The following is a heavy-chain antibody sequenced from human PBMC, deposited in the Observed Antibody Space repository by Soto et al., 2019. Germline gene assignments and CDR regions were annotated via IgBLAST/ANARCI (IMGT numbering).Heavy chain of an antibody. J-gene: IGHJ5*02. CDR2: INHSGTT. Sequence: SETLSLTCAVYGGSFSGYYWSWIRQPPGKGLEWIGEINHSGTTNYNPSLKSRVTMSVDTSKNQFSLKLSSVTAADTAVYYCARGRKRARPVFWWFDPWGQGTLVTVSS. CDR1: GGSFSGYY. CDR3: ARGRKRARPVFWWFDP. V-gene: IGHV4-34*01. D-gene: IGHD6-6*01.